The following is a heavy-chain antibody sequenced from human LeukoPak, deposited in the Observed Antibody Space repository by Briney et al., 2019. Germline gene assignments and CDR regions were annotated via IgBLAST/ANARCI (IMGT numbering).Heavy chain of an antibody. CDR3: AKSSDVPDSVVVVPAAFDY. D-gene: IGHD2-2*01. V-gene: IGHV3-9*01. Sequence: GGSLRLSCAASGFTFDDYAMHWVRQAPGKGLEWVSGISWNSGSIGYADSVKGRFTISRDNAKNSLYLQMNSLRAEDTALYYCAKSSDVPDSVVVVPAAFDYWGQGTLVTVSS. J-gene: IGHJ4*02. CDR2: ISWNSGSI. CDR1: GFTFDDYA.